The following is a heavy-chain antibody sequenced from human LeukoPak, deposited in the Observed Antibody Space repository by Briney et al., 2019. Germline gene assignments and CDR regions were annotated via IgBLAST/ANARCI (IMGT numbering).Heavy chain of an antibody. J-gene: IGHJ4*02. Sequence: ASVKVSCKASGYTFTSYYMHWVRQAPGQGLEWMGIINPSGGSTSYAQKFQGRVTMTRDTSTSTVYMELSSLRSEDTAVYYCARDPTYDDYGGFFDYWGQGTLVTVPS. CDR2: INPSGGST. D-gene: IGHD4-17*01. CDR3: ARDPTYDDYGGFFDY. CDR1: GYTFTSYY. V-gene: IGHV1-46*01.